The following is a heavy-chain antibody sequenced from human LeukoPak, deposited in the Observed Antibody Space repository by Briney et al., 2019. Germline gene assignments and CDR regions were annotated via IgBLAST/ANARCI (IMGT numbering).Heavy chain of an antibody. Sequence: GASVKVSCKASGYTFTGYYMHWVRQAPGQGLEWMGWINPNSGGTNYAQKFQGWVTMTRDTSISTAYMELSRLGSDDTAVYYCAKNSGTPAYYDFWSGYYNLGMDVWGQGTTVTVSS. D-gene: IGHD3-3*01. CDR2: INPNSGGT. CDR3: AKNSGTPAYYDFWSGYYNLGMDV. CDR1: GYTFTGYY. V-gene: IGHV1-2*04. J-gene: IGHJ6*02.